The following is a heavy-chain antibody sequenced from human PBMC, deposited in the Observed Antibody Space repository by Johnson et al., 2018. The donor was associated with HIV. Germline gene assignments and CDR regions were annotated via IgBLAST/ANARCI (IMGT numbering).Heavy chain of an antibody. CDR1: GFTFDDYA. Sequence: VQLVESGGGVVRPGGSLRLSCAASGFTFDDYAMHWVRQVPGKGLEWVSGISWNSGSIDYADSVKGRFTISRDNAKNSLYLQMNSLGGEDTALYYCAKAVQLLEWLSHPDAFDIWGQGTMVTVSA. CDR3: AKAVQLLEWLSHPDAFDI. D-gene: IGHD3-3*01. CDR2: ISWNSGSI. V-gene: IGHV3-9*01. J-gene: IGHJ3*02.